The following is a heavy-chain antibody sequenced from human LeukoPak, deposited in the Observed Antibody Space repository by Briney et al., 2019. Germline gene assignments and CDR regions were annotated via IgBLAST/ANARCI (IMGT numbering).Heavy chain of an antibody. CDR2: INHSGST. CDR3: ARDDIVATNRAFDY. J-gene: IGHJ4*02. D-gene: IGHD5-12*01. CDR1: GVSFSGYY. V-gene: IGHV4-34*01. Sequence: SETLSLTCAVYGVSFSGYYWSWMRQPPGQGLEWIGEINHSGSTNYNPSLKSRVTISVDTSKNQFSLKLSSVTAADTAVYYCARDDIVATNRAFDYWGQGTLVTVSS.